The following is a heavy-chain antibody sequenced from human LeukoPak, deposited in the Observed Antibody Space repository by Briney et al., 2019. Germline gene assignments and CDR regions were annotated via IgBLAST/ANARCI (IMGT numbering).Heavy chain of an antibody. CDR3: ARSRAYYDSSGEFDY. CDR1: GGSISSCY. D-gene: IGHD3-22*01. J-gene: IGHJ4*02. V-gene: IGHV4-59*01. CDR2: IYYSGSA. Sequence: PSETLSLTCTVSGGSISSCYWSWIRQPPGKGLEWIGYIYYSGSANYNPSLKSRVTISVDTSKNQFSLKLSSVTAADTAVYYCARSRAYYDSSGEFDYWGQGTLVTVSS.